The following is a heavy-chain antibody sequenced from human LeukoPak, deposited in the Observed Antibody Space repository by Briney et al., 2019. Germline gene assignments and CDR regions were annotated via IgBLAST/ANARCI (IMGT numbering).Heavy chain of an antibody. CDR2: MNPNSGNT. CDR1: GYTFTSYD. Sequence: ASAKVSRKASGYTFTSYDINWVRQATGRGLEWMGWMNPNSGNTGYAQKFQGRVTMTRNTSISTAYMELSSLRSEDTAVYYCARFKGPVAGGAEYFQHWGQGTLVTVSS. J-gene: IGHJ1*01. V-gene: IGHV1-8*01. D-gene: IGHD6-19*01. CDR3: ARFKGPVAGGAEYFQH.